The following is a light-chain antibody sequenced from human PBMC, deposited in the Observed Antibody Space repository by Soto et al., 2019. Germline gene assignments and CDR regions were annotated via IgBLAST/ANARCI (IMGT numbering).Light chain of an antibody. CDR1: NSDVGSHNL. J-gene: IGLJ7*01. Sequence: QSALTQPASVSGSPGQSITISCTGTNSDVGSHNLVSWYQQHPGQAPKLMIYEVSKRPLGVSARFSASKSGNTASLTISGLQAEDEADYYCCSYGGSRAVFGGGTQLTVL. V-gene: IGLV2-23*02. CDR3: CSYGGSRAV. CDR2: EVS.